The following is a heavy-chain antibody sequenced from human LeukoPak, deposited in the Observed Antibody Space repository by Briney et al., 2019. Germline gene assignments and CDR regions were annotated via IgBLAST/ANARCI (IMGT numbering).Heavy chain of an antibody. D-gene: IGHD3-22*01. V-gene: IGHV3-23*01. CDR1: GFTFSTYV. J-gene: IGHJ4*02. CDR2: ISGSGGST. CDR3: AKSDRVSYYDSSGYPSAFDY. Sequence: GGSLRLSCAASGFTFSTYVMTWVRQAPGKGLEWVSSISGSGGSTYYADSVKGRFTISRDNSKNTLYLQMNSLRAEDTAVYYCAKSDRVSYYDSSGYPSAFDYWGQGTLVTVSS.